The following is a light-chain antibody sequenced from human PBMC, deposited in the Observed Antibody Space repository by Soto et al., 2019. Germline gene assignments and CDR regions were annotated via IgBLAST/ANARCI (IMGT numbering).Light chain of an antibody. Sequence: LTQSPCALSSKKGERATLSCRASQSVNSYSLAWYQQKPGQATRVFISGASTRATGIPDRFSGSASGNDFTLTSSRLEPDYFTYYYCQRQGMSSMTFGHGTRLDI. CDR2: GAS. J-gene: IGKJ5*01. CDR3: QRQGMSSMT. V-gene: IGKV3-20*01. CDR1: QSVNSYS.